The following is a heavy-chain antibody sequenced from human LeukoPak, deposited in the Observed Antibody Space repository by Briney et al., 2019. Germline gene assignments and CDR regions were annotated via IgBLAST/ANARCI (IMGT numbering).Heavy chain of an antibody. V-gene: IGHV1-46*01. CDR1: GYTFTSYY. Sequence: ASVKVSCEASGYTFTSYYMHWVRQAPGQGLEWMGIINPSGGSTSYAQKFQGRVTMTRDTPTSTVYMELSSLRSEDTAVYYCARSGVGYDMDYWGQGTLVTVSS. J-gene: IGHJ4*02. CDR3: ARSGVGYDMDY. CDR2: INPSGGST. D-gene: IGHD3-3*01.